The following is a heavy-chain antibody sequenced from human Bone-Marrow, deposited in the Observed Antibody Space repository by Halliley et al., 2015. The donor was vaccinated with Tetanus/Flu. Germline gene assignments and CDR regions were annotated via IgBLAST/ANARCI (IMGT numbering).Heavy chain of an antibody. J-gene: IGHJ2*01. Sequence: MGRIDPADSRTNYSPSFRDYVYFSADKSANTAYLHWNSLKPSDTAIYYCARLGRRIANWYSDLWGRGTLVTVSS. V-gene: IGHV5-10-1*01. CDR2: IDPADSRT. CDR3: ARLGRRIANWYSDL. D-gene: IGHD2-21*01.